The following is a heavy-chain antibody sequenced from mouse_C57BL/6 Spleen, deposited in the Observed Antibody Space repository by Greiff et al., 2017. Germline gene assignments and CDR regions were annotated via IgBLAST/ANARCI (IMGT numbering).Heavy chain of an antibody. CDR3: ALPRWLLRGGTGWYFDV. V-gene: IGHV1-64*01. CDR2: IHPNSGST. Sequence: QVQLQQPGAELVKPGASVKLSCKASGYTFTSYWMHWVKQRPGQGLEWIGMIHPNSGSTNYNEKFKSKATLTVDKSSSTAYMQLSSLTSEDSAVYYCALPRWLLRGGTGWYFDVWGTGTTVTVSS. D-gene: IGHD2-3*01. J-gene: IGHJ1*03. CDR1: GYTFTSYW.